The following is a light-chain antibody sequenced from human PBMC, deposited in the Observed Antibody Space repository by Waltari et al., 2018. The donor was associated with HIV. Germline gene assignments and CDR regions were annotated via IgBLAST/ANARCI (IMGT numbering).Light chain of an antibody. V-gene: IGLV2-14*03. CDR3: SSYTRQISVA. CDR1: SDDIGAYNH. Sequence: QSALTQPPSVSGSPGQSITITFPGTSDDIGAYNHVSWYQQYIDEPPKLLIFAVRNRPSGVSGRFSASKSGNTASLTITGLQSDDEAIYYCSSYTRQISVAFGGGTRVTV. J-gene: IGLJ2*01. CDR2: AVR.